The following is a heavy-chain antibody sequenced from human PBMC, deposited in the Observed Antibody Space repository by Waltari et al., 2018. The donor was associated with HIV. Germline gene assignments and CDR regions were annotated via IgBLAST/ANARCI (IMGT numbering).Heavy chain of an antibody. V-gene: IGHV3-7*01. J-gene: IGHJ4*02. CDR3: AREYFYESSGYYYRSTFDY. D-gene: IGHD3-22*01. Sequence: EVQLVESGGGLVQPGESLRLPCAASGFTFSSPWMSWVRQAPGKGLEWVANIKPDGSETYYVDSVKGRFTISRDNAKTSLYLQMNSLRAEDTAVYFCAREYFYESSGYYYRSTFDYWGQGTLVTVSS. CDR2: IKPDGSET. CDR1: GFTFSSPW.